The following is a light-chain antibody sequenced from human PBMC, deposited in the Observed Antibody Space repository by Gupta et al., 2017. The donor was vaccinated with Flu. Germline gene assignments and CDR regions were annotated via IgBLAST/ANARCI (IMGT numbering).Light chain of an antibody. J-gene: IGKJ4*01. Sequence: DIQMTQSPSSLSASVGDRVTITCRASQSISSYLNWYQQKPGKAPKLLIYAASSLQSGVPSRFSGSRSGTDFTLTISSLQPEDFATYYWQQSYSTLTFGGGTKVEIK. CDR1: QSISSY. CDR2: AAS. CDR3: QQSYSTLT. V-gene: IGKV1-39*01.